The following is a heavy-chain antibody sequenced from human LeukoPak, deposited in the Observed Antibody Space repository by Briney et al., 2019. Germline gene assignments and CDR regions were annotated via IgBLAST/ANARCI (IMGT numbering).Heavy chain of an antibody. J-gene: IGHJ4*02. CDR2: IKQDGSEE. D-gene: IGHD6-13*01. CDR1: GFTFSGYW. Sequence: GGSLRPSCAASGFTFSGYWMSWVRQAPGKGLEWVANIKQDGSEEYYVDSVKGRFTISRDNAKNSLYLQMNSLRAEDTAVYYCAREGEIAAAGPYYFDYWGQGTLVTVSS. V-gene: IGHV3-7*01. CDR3: AREGEIAAAGPYYFDY.